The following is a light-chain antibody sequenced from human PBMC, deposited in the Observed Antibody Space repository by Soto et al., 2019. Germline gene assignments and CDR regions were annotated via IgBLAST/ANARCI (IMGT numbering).Light chain of an antibody. Sequence: QSALTQPASVSGSPGQSITMSCTGSSGDVGGHDYVSWYQQHPGKAPKLIIYGVSNRPSGVSTRFSGSKSANTASLTISGLQAEDEADYYCSSYIGGGTIFVFGSGTTLTV. V-gene: IGLV2-14*01. CDR2: GVS. J-gene: IGLJ1*01. CDR1: SGDVGGHDY. CDR3: SSYIGGGTIFV.